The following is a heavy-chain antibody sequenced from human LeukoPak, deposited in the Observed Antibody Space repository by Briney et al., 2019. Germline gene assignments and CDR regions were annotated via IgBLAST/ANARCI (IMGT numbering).Heavy chain of an antibody. J-gene: IGHJ3*02. CDR2: ISWNSGSI. D-gene: IGHD3-10*01. Sequence: GGSLRLSCAASGFTFDDYAMHWVRQAPGKGLEWVSGISWNSGSIGYADSVKGRFTISRDNAKNSLYLQMNSLRAEDTALYYCAKGLGGAFDIWGQGTMVTVSS. CDR1: GFTFDDYA. V-gene: IGHV3-9*01. CDR3: AKGLGGAFDI.